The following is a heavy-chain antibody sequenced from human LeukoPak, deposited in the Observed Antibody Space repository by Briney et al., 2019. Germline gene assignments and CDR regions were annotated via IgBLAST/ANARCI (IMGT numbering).Heavy chain of an antibody. J-gene: IGHJ4*02. CDR3: VRESEYYFDHSASFDY. V-gene: IGHV3-30-3*01. CDR2: MSSDGNAM. Sequence: GRSLRLSCAASGFTFTGYLIHWVRQAPGKGLEGVAVMSSDGNAMFYADSVKGRFTISRDNSKNTLYLQMNSLRAEDTAVYYCVRESEYYFDHSASFDYWGQGTLVTVSS. D-gene: IGHD3-22*01. CDR1: GFTFTGYL.